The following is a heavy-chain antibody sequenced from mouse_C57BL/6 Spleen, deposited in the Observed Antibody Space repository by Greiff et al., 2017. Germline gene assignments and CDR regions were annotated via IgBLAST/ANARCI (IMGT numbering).Heavy chain of an antibody. V-gene: IGHV1-54*01. CDR3: ERRGSTVVDK. J-gene: IGHJ2*01. CDR1: GYAFTNYL. D-gene: IGHD1-1*01. Sequence: QVQLQQSGAELVRPGTSVKVSCKASGYAFTNYLIEWVKQRPGQGLEWIGVINPGSGGTNYNEKFKGKATLTADKSSSTAYMQLSSLTSEDSAVYFCERRGSTVVDKRGQGDTLTVSS. CDR2: INPGSGGT.